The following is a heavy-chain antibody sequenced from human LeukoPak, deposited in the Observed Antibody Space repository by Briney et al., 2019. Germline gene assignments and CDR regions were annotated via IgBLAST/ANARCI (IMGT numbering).Heavy chain of an antibody. D-gene: IGHD3-16*02. J-gene: IGHJ5*02. CDR2: ISAYNGNT. V-gene: IGHV1-18*01. CDR1: GYTFTSYG. CDR3: ARDYDYVWGSYPNWFDP. Sequence: GASVKVSCKASGYTFTSYGISWVRQAPGQGLEWMGWISAYNGNTNYAQKLQGRVTMATDTSTSTAYMELRSLRSDDTAVYYCARDYDYVWGSYPNWFDPWGQGTLVTVSS.